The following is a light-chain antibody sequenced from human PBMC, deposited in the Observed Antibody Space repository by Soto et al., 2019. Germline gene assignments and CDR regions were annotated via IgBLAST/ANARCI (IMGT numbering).Light chain of an antibody. CDR2: YDT. J-gene: IGLJ7*01. CDR1: NIGSKS. V-gene: IGLV3-21*04. CDR3: QVWDTSSDHTV. Sequence: SYELTQPPSVSVAPGKTARITCGGNNIGSKSVHWYQQKPGQTPLLVIYYDTDRPSGIPERFSGSNSGTTATLTISRVEAGDEADYFCQVWDTSSDHTVFGGGTQLTVL.